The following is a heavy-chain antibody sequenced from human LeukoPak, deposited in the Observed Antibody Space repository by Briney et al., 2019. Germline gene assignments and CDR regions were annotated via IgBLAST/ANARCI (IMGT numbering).Heavy chain of an antibody. Sequence: GGSLRLSCAASGFTFSSYGMHWVRQAPGKGLEWVADIWYDGSHKYYADSAKGRFTISRDNSKNTLHLQMNSLRAEDTAVYYCARDLLLWFGELSGDSDYWGQGTLVTVSS. J-gene: IGHJ4*02. V-gene: IGHV3-33*01. CDR2: IWYDGSHK. CDR1: GFTFSSYG. D-gene: IGHD3-10*01. CDR3: ARDLLLWFGELSGDSDY.